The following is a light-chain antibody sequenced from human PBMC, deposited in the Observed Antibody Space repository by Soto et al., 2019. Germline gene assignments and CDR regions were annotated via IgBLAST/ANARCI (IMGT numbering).Light chain of an antibody. CDR1: QGIGDD. Sequence: DIQMTQSPSSLSASVGDRVTITCRASQGIGDDLGWYQQKPGKAPKRLIYAASSLQSGAPSRFSGSGSGTEFTLTISSLQPEDFATYYCLQHNTDPPTFGHGTKVEIK. CDR2: AAS. CDR3: LQHNTDPPT. V-gene: IGKV1-17*01. J-gene: IGKJ1*01.